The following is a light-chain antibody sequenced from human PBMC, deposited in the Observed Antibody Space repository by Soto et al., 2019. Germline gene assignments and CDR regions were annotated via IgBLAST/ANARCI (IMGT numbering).Light chain of an antibody. CDR2: DAS. J-gene: IGKJ1*01. CDR1: QSISGW. CDR3: QQYNDYRWT. V-gene: IGKV1-5*01. Sequence: DIQITQSPSTLSASVGDRVTIPCRASQSISGWLAWYQQKPGKAPKLLIYDASSLESGVPSRFSGSGSGTEFTLTISSLQLDDFATYYCQQYNDYRWTFGQGTKVDIK.